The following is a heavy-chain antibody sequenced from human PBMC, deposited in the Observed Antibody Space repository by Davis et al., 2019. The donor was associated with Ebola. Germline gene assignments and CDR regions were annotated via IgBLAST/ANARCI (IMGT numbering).Heavy chain of an antibody. CDR3: ARGSEWIQLWLHYYYYGMDV. CDR2: IIPILGIA. D-gene: IGHD5-18*01. V-gene: IGHV1-69*02. CDR1: GGTFSSYT. Sequence: SVKVSCKASGGTFSSYTISWVRQAPGQGLEWMGRIIPILGIANYAQKFQGRVTITADKSTSTAYMELSSLRSEDTAVYYCARGSEWIQLWLHYYYYGMDVWGKGTTVTVSS. J-gene: IGHJ6*04.